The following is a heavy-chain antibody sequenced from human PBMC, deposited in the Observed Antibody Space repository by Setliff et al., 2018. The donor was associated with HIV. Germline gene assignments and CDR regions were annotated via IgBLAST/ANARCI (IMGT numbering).Heavy chain of an antibody. V-gene: IGHV4-4*07. Sequence: SETLSLTCYVTDDPISSYYWRWVRQPAGKGLEWIGRIYASGKTTFNPSLKSRVRMSVDTSKNQFSLKLTSVTASDTAVYYCARGNDDLESFDYWGQGALVTVSS. D-gene: IGHD1-1*01. CDR1: DDPISSYY. CDR3: ARGNDDLESFDY. CDR2: IYASGKT. J-gene: IGHJ4*02.